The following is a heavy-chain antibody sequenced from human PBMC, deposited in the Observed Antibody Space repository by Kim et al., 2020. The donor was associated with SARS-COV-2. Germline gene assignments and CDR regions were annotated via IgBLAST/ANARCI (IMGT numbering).Heavy chain of an antibody. Sequence: GGSLRLSCAASGFTFSSYAMSWVRQAPGKGLEWVSAISGSGGSTYYADSVKGRFTISRDNSKNTLYLQMNSLRAEDTAVYYCAKDALRFGELSHAFDIWGQGTMVTVSS. CDR1: GFTFSSYA. V-gene: IGHV3-23*01. CDR3: AKDALRFGELSHAFDI. CDR2: ISGSGGST. J-gene: IGHJ3*02. D-gene: IGHD3-10*01.